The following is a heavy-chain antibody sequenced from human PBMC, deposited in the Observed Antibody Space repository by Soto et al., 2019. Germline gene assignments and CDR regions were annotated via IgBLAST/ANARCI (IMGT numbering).Heavy chain of an antibody. J-gene: IGHJ4*02. CDR3: ARGVVVGATTSDY. D-gene: IGHD1-26*01. Sequence: SEPLSLTCTVSGGSISSYYWSWIRQPPGKGLEWIGYIYYSGSTNYNPSLKSRVTISVDTSKNQFSLKLSSVTAADTAVYYCARGVVVGATTSDYWGQGTLVTVSS. CDR1: GGSISSYY. CDR2: IYYSGST. V-gene: IGHV4-59*01.